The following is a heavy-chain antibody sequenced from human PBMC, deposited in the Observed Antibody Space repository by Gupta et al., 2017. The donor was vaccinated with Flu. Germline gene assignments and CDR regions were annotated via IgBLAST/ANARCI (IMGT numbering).Heavy chain of an antibody. J-gene: IGHJ4*02. CDR1: GFSFSTYG. V-gene: IGHV3-33*01. CDR3: ATGYCGGGSCFSLRFDY. D-gene: IGHD2-15*01. Sequence: QVQLVESGGGVVRPGASLRLSCVASGFSFSTYGMHWVRQAAGKGVEWVAVIWNDGSTTYYADSGKGRFAISRDNSRNTLYLQMDSLRPEDTALYYWATGYCGGGSCFSLRFDYWGQGSLVTVSS. CDR2: IWNDGSTT.